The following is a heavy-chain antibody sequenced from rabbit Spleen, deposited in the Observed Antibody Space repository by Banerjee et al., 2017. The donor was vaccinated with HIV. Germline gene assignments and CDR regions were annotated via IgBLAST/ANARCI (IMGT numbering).Heavy chain of an antibody. CDR1: GFSFSSYYY. CDR2: IDTGSGSA. J-gene: IGHJ4*01. V-gene: IGHV1S45*01. Sequence: QEQLVESGGGLVQPEGSLTLTCTASGFSFSSYYYMCWVRRAPGKGLEWIGCIDTGSGSAYYASWVNGRFTISKTSSTVDLKMTSLTAADTATYFCARDTDGNSGYDLWGPGTLVTVS. D-gene: IGHD1-1*01. CDR3: ARDTDGNSGYDL.